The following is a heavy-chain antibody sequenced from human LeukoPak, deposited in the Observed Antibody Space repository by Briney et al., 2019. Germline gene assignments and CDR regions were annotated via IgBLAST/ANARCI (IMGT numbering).Heavy chain of an antibody. J-gene: IGHJ3*02. D-gene: IGHD4-17*01. V-gene: IGHV4-59*01. CDR3: ARQMTTLPTGRTFDT. CDR1: GDSFSGYY. CDR2: VYYSGGT. Sequence: SETLSLTCSVSGDSFSGYYWNWIRQPPGKGLEWIGYVYYSGGTSYNPSLRSRVTISVDSSKSQFSLKLTSVTAADTAIYYCARQMTTLPTGRTFDTWAQGTMVTVSS.